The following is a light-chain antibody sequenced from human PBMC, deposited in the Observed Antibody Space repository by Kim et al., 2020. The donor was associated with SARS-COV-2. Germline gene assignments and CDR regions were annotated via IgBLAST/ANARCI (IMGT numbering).Light chain of an antibody. CDR1: QSVSSD. Sequence: SVVPGQGAPPAGGAGQSVSSDLTWYQQNPGQAPRLLIYGASTRATGIPARFGGSGSGTESTLTTSSLQSEDFAVYYCQQYNNWPTFGQGTKVWIK. CDR2: GAS. J-gene: IGKJ1*01. V-gene: IGKV3-15*01. CDR3: QQYNNWPT.